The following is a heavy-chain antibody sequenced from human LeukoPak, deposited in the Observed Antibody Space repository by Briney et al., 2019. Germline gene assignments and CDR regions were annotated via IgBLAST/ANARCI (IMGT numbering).Heavy chain of an antibody. V-gene: IGHV3-66*02. CDR2: IYSGGST. CDR3: ARVGSYYEGDY. J-gene: IGHJ4*02. CDR1: GFAVSGTY. D-gene: IGHD1-26*01. Sequence: GGSLRLSCAASGFAVSGTYMNWVRQAPGKGLEWVSVIYSGGSTYYADSVKGRFTISRDNAKNSLSLQMNSLREEDTAVYYCARVGSYYEGDYWGQGTLVTVSS.